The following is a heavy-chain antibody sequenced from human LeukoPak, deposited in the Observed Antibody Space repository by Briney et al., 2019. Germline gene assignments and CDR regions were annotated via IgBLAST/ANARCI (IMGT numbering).Heavy chain of an antibody. D-gene: IGHD5-18*01. J-gene: IGHJ6*03. Sequence: GGSLRLSCAASGFTFSTYAMTWVRQAPGKGLEWVSLISGTGGSTYYADSVKGRFTISRDNSKNTMYLQMNSLRADDTAIYYCAKGGYPARYYYMDVWGKGTTVTISS. CDR2: ISGTGGST. CDR1: GFTFSTYA. V-gene: IGHV3-23*01. CDR3: AKGGYPARYYYMDV.